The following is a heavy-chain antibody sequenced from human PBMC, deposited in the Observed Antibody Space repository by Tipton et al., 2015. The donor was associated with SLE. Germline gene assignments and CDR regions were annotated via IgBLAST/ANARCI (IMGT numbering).Heavy chain of an antibody. D-gene: IGHD1-26*01. Sequence: SLRLSCAASGFTFSSYGMYWVRQAPGKGLEWVAFIRYDGSDKYYADSVKGRFTISRDNSKDTLFLQMNALREEDTAVYYCAKDYIVGPTLFFDSWGPGTLVTVAS. CDR3: AKDYIVGPTLFFDS. V-gene: IGHV3-30*02. CDR2: IRYDGSDK. CDR1: GFTFSSYG. J-gene: IGHJ4*02.